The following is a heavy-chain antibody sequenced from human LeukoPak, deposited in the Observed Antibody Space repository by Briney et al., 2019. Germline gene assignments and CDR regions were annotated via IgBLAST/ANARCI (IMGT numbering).Heavy chain of an antibody. J-gene: IGHJ4*02. CDR3: ARPAIYSSSYFDY. CDR1: GGSISSSSYY. V-gene: IGHV4-39*01. D-gene: IGHD6-6*01. CDR2: IYYSGST. Sequence: KPSETLSLTCTVSGGSISSSSYYWGWIRQPPGKGLEWIGSIYYSGSTYYNPSLKSRVTISVDTFKNQFPLKLSSVTAADTAVYYCARPAIYSSSYFDYWGQGTLVTVSS.